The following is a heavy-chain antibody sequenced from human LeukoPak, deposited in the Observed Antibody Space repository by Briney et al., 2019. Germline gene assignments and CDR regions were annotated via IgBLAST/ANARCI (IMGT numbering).Heavy chain of an antibody. V-gene: IGHV3-9*01. CDR3: AKEGSVCTNGICRYFDF. Sequence: GGSLRLSCAASGFTFRDSAMHWVRQVSGKGLEWVSSISWDSDNIDYADSVKGRFTISRDNAKNSLYPQMNSLRAEDTALYYCAKEGSVCTNGICRYFDFWGQGTLVTVSS. J-gene: IGHJ4*02. CDR2: ISWDSDNI. D-gene: IGHD2-8*01. CDR1: GFTFRDSA.